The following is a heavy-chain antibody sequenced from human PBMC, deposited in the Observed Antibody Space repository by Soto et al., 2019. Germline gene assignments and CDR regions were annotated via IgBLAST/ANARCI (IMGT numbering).Heavy chain of an antibody. CDR2: IYSGGST. V-gene: IGHV3-66*01. CDR3: ARDSRDIVVVPAAMGGAAYYYYYMDV. J-gene: IGHJ6*03. CDR1: GFTVSSNY. D-gene: IGHD2-2*01. Sequence: SLRLSCAASGFTVSSNYMSWVRQAPGKGLEWVSVIYSGGSTYYADSVKGRFTISRDNSKNTLYLQMNSLRAEDTAVYYCARDSRDIVVVPAAMGGAAYYYYYMDVWGKGNTVTVSS.